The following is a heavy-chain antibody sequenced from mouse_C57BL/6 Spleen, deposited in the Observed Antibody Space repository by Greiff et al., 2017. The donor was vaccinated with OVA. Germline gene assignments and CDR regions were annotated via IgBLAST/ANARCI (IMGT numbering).Heavy chain of an antibody. J-gene: IGHJ4*01. D-gene: IGHD4-1*02. CDR2: ISDGGSYT. CDR3: AREATGTAMDY. Sequence: EVQVVESGGGLVKPGGSLKLSCAASGFTFSSYAMSWVRQTPEKRLEWVATISDGGSYTYYPDNVKGRFTISRDNAKNNLYLQMSHLKSEDTAMYYCAREATGTAMDYWGQGTSVTVSS. CDR1: GFTFSSYA. V-gene: IGHV5-4*01.